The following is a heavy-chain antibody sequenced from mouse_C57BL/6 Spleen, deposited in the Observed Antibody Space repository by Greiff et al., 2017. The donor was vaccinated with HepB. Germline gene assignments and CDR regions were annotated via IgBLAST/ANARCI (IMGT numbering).Heavy chain of an antibody. D-gene: IGHD2-3*01. J-gene: IGHJ3*01. Sequence: VQLQQSGAELVRPGTSVKVSCKASGYAFTNYLIEWVKQRPGQGLEWIGVINPGSGGTNYNEKFKGKATLTADKSSSTAYMQLSSLTSEDSAVYFCAREGGWLLRFFAYWGQGTLVTVSA. CDR3: AREGGWLLRFFAY. CDR2: INPGSGGT. V-gene: IGHV1-54*01. CDR1: GYAFTNYL.